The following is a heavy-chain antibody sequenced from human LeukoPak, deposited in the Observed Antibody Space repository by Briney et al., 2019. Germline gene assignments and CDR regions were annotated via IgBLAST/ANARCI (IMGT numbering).Heavy chain of an antibody. V-gene: IGHV4-59*08. D-gene: IGHD3-22*01. CDR2: IFYSESA. Sequence: PSETLSLTCTVSGGSISSYYWSWIRQPPGKGLEWIGYIFYSESANYNPSLKSRVTISVDTSKKQFSLKLSSVTAADTAVYYCARHLVSSGYDAFDIWGQGTVVTVSS. J-gene: IGHJ3*02. CDR3: ARHLVSSGYDAFDI. CDR1: GGSISSYY.